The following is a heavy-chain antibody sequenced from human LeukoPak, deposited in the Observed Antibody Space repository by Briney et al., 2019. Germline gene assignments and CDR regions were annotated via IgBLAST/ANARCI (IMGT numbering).Heavy chain of an antibody. CDR2: ISSSSSTI. CDR3: AKRSSYYSIPAAFDI. D-gene: IGHD3-10*01. CDR1: GFTFSSYS. J-gene: IGHJ3*02. V-gene: IGHV3-48*01. Sequence: GGSLRLSCAASGFTFSSYSMNWVRQAPGKGLEWVSYISSSSSTIYYADSVKGRFTISRDNSKNTLYLQMNSLRAEDMAVYYCAKRSSYYSIPAAFDIWGQGTMVTVSS.